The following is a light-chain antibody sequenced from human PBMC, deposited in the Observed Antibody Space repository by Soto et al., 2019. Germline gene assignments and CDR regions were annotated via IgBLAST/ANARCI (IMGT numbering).Light chain of an antibody. J-gene: IGKJ1*01. CDR2: PAS. Sequence: AIRMTQSPSSFSASTGDRVTITCRASQGISSYLAWYQQKPGKAPKLLIYPASTLQSGVPSRFSGSGSGTDFTLTISCLQSEDFATYYCQQYYSYPRTFGQGNKVEIK. CDR3: QQYYSYPRT. V-gene: IGKV1-8*01. CDR1: QGISSY.